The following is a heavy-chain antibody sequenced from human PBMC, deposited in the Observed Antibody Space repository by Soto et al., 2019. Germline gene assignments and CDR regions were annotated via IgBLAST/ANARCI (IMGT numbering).Heavy chain of an antibody. J-gene: IGHJ6*02. D-gene: IGHD6-13*01. CDR2: IYHSGST. CDR1: GGSISSGGYS. CDR3: ARQGGSSWTYYYYYGMDV. V-gene: IGHV4-30-2*01. Sequence: SETLSLTCAVSGGSISSGGYSWSWIRQPPGKGLEWIGYIYHSGSTYYNPSLKSRVTISVDRSKNQFSLKLSSVTAADTAVYYCARQGGSSWTYYYYYGMDVWGQGTTVTVS.